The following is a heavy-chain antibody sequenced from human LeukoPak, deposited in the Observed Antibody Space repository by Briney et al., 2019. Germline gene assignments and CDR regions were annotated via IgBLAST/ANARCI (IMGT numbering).Heavy chain of an antibody. V-gene: IGHV4-31*03. D-gene: IGHD3-16*01. Sequence: SETLSLTCTVSGGSISSGGYYWSWIRQHPGKSLEWIGYIYYSGSTYYNPSLKSRVTISVDTSKNQFSLKLSSVTAADTAVYYCARDVRGYYFDYWGQGTLVTVSS. CDR3: ARDVRGYYFDY. J-gene: IGHJ4*02. CDR1: GGSISSGGYY. CDR2: IYYSGST.